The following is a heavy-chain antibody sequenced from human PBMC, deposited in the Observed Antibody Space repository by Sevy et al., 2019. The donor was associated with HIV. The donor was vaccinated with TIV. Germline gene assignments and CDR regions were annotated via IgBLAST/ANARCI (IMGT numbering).Heavy chain of an antibody. J-gene: IGHJ6*02. CDR3: TRLEYGSGTSNYYYYYGMDV. D-gene: IGHD3-10*01. CDR2: IRSKANSYAT. V-gene: IGHV3-73*01. Sequence: GGSLRLSCAASGFTFSGSAMHWVRQASGKGLEWVGRIRSKANSYATAYAASVKGRFTISRDDSKNTAYLQMNSLKTEDTAVYYCTRLEYGSGTSNYYYYYGMDVWGQGTTVTVSS. CDR1: GFTFSGSA.